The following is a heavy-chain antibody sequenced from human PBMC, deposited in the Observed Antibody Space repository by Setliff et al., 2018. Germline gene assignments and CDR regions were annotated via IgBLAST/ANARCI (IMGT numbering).Heavy chain of an antibody. CDR3: AHSTTFDLHHDY. J-gene: IGHJ4*02. D-gene: IGHD3-9*01. Sequence: SETLSLTCRVSGGSVSTFYWTWIRQPPGKGLEWIGYIFTSGSTQYNPSLKSRATISRDTSSNQFSLKLFSVTAADTTVYYCAHSTTFDLHHDYWGQGALVTVSS. V-gene: IGHV4-4*09. CDR1: GGSVSTFY. CDR2: IFTSGST.